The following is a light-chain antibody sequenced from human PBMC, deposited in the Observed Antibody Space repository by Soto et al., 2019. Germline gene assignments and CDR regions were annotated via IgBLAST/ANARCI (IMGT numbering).Light chain of an antibody. CDR2: WAS. J-gene: IGKJ1*01. CDR3: HQYNGIPWT. Sequence: DIVMTQSPDSLAVSLGERATINCKSSQRVLHSPNNRNYLAWYQQQPGQPPKLLIYWASTRESGVPDRFSGSGSGTDFTLTISSLQAEDVAVYYCHQYNGIPWTFGQGTKVEIK. V-gene: IGKV4-1*01. CDR1: QRVLHSPNNRNY.